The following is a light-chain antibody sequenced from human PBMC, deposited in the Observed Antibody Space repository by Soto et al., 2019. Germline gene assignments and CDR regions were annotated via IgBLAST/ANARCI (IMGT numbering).Light chain of an antibody. V-gene: IGLV2-14*01. CDR3: SLYTRRSTVV. CDR2: DVS. Sequence: QSALTQPASVSGSPGQSITISCSGTSSDVGGYNYVSWYQQHPGTAPILIIYDVSNRPSGFSNRFSGSKSRITASLTISGLLAEDEADYYCSLYTRRSTVVFGGGTKLNV. CDR1: SSDVGGYNY. J-gene: IGLJ2*01.